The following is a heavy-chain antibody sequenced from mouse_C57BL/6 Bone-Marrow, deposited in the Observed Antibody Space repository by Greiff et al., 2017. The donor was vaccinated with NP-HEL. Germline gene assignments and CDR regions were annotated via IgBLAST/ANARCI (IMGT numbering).Heavy chain of an antibody. CDR1: GFTFSSYA. V-gene: IGHV5-4*01. J-gene: IGHJ3*01. D-gene: IGHD2-4*01. CDR3: AREGVYYDYPAWFAY. CDR2: ISDGGSYT. Sequence: EVKLMESGGGLVKPGGSLKLSCAASGFTFSSYAMSWVRQTPEKRLEWVATISDGGSYTYYPDNVKGRFTISRDNAKNNLYLQMSHLKSEDTAMYYCAREGVYYDYPAWFAYWGQGTLVTVSA.